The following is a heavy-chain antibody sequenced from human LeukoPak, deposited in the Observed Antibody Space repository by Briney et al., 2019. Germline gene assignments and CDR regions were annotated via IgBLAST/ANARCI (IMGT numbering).Heavy chain of an antibody. CDR3: ARDRQVSSTVTTDY. D-gene: IGHD4-17*01. CDR1: GYTFTSYG. V-gene: IGHV1-18*01. J-gene: IGHJ4*02. CDR2: ISAYNGNT. Sequence: ASVKVSCKASGYTFTSYGISWVRQAPGQGLEWMGWISAYNGNTNYAQKLQGRVTMTTDTSTSTAYMELRSLRSDDTAVYYCARDRQVSSTVTTDYWGQGTLVTVSS.